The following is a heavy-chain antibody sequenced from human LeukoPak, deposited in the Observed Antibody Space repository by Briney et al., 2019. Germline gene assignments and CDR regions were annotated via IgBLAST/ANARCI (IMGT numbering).Heavy chain of an antibody. V-gene: IGHV4-39*01. Sequence: SETLSLTCTVSVDSISSSNYYWGWIRQPPGKGLEWIASIYYSGITYYNPSLKSRVTISVDTPKNQFSLKLNSVTAADTAVYYCASLPSNDAFDVWGRGTMITVSS. CDR3: ASLPSNDAFDV. CDR1: VDSISSSNYY. J-gene: IGHJ3*01. CDR2: IYYSGIT.